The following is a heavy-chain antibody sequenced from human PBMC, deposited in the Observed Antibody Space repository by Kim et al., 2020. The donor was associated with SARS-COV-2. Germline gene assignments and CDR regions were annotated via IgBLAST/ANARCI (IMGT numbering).Heavy chain of an antibody. J-gene: IGHJ4*02. CDR2: IYYSGST. Sequence: SETLSLTCTVSGFSISSSSYYWVWLRPPPGQGLEWIGSIYYSGSTYSNPSLKRLVTISVDTSKNQFSLKLSSVTAADTAVYYWARGRDCGGDCFEIDYWGQGTLVTVSS. D-gene: IGHD2-21*02. CDR3: ARGRDCGGDCFEIDY. CDR1: GFSISSSSYY. V-gene: IGHV4-39*01.